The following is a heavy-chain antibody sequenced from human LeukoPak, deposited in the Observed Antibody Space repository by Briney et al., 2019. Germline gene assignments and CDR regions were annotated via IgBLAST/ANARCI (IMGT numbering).Heavy chain of an antibody. CDR3: XXXEIYYDILTGYRHFDY. D-gene: IGHD3-9*01. CDR1: GFTFSSYG. J-gene: IGHJ4*02. V-gene: IGHV3-7*01. Sequence: PGGSLRLSCAASGFTFSSYGMSWVRQAPGKGLEWVANIKQDGSEKKYLDSVKGRFTISRDNAKNSMYLQMNSLRAEDTAVYYXXXXEIYYDILTGYRHFDYWGQGTLVTVFS. CDR2: IKQDGSEK.